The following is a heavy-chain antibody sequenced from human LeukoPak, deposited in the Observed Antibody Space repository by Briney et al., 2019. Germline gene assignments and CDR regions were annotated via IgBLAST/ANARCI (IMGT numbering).Heavy chain of an antibody. D-gene: IGHD3-10*01. V-gene: IGHV3-48*01. J-gene: IGHJ6*03. CDR3: ARREVTHYYMDV. CDR1: GFTFSSYS. CDR2: ISSSSSTI. Sequence: GGSLRLSCAASGFTFSSYSMNWVRKAPGKGLEWVSYISSSSSTIYYADSVKGRFTISRDNAKNSLYLQMNSLRAEDTAVYYCARREVTHYYMDVWGKGTTVTVSS.